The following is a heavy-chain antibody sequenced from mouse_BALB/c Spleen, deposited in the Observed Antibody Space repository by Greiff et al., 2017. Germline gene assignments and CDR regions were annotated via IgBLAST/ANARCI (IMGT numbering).Heavy chain of an antibody. CDR3: ARDVGYYGSYAMDY. CDR2: ISDGGSYT. J-gene: IGHJ4*01. Sequence: EVMLVESGGGLVKPGGSLKLSCAASGFTFSDYYMYWVRQTPEKRLEWVATISDGGSYTYYPDSVKGRFTISRDNAKNNLYLQMSSLKSEDTAMYYCARDVGYYGSYAMDYWGQGTSVTVSS. V-gene: IGHV5-4*02. D-gene: IGHD1-2*01. CDR1: GFTFSDYY.